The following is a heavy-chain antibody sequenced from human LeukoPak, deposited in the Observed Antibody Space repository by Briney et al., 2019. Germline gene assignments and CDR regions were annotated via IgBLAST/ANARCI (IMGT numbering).Heavy chain of an antibody. CDR3: ARADTPLPLRGPYFDY. D-gene: IGHD3-16*01. Sequence: GGSLRLSCAASGFAFHNFGMSCVRQAPGKGLEWVLTITGSGDTTYCADSVKGRFTISKDNSKNTLYLQLHSLRVEDTAVYFCARADTPLPLRGPYFDYWGQGTLVTVSS. J-gene: IGHJ4*02. CDR2: ITGSGDTT. V-gene: IGHV3-23*01. CDR1: GFAFHNFG.